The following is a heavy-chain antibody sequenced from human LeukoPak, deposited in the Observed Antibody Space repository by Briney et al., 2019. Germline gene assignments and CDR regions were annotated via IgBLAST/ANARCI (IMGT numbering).Heavy chain of an antibody. D-gene: IGHD1-26*01. V-gene: IGHV3-21*01. J-gene: IGHJ4*02. Sequence: GGSLRLSCAASGFTFSNYDMSWVRQAPGKGLEWVSSISTTSDYIYYAGSVKGRFTVSRDSAKNSLFLQMNSLRAEDTAVYYCARGVGVTIRTSNFDYWGQGTLVTASS. CDR1: GFTFSNYD. CDR2: ISTTSDYI. CDR3: ARGVGVTIRTSNFDY.